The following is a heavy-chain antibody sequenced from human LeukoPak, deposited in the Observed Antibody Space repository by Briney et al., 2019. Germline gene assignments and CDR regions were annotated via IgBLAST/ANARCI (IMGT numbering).Heavy chain of an antibody. J-gene: IGHJ4*02. CDR1: GGSISSSSYY. Sequence: PSETLSLTCTVSGGSISSSSYYWGWIRQPPGKGLEWIGSICYSGSTYYNPSLKSRVTISVDTSKNQFSLKLSSVTAADTAVYYCARPSQYYYDSSFDYWGQGTLVTASS. CDR2: ICYSGST. CDR3: ARPSQYYYDSSFDY. V-gene: IGHV4-39*07. D-gene: IGHD3-22*01.